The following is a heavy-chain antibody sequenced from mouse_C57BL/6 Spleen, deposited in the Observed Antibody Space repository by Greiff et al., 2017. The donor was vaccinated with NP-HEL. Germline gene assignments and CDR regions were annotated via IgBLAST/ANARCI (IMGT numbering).Heavy chain of an antibody. D-gene: IGHD2-4*01. V-gene: IGHV1-80*01. CDR2: IYPGDGDT. CDR3: ARGDYDGVCFAY. J-gene: IGHJ3*01. CDR1: GYAFSSYW. Sequence: VQLQQSGAELVKPGASVKISCKASGYAFSSYWMNWVKQRPGKGLEWIGQIYPGDGDTNYNGKFKGKATLTADKSSSTAYMQLSRLTSEDSAVYFCARGDYDGVCFAYWGQGTLVTVSA.